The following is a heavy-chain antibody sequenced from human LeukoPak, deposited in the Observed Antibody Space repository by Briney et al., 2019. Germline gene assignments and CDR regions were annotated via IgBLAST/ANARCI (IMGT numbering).Heavy chain of an antibody. Sequence: ASVKVSCKASGYTFTGYYMHWVRQAPGQGLEWMGWINPDSGGTNYAQKFQGRVTITRDTSISTAYMELSSLRSDDTAVYYCARGRSGWVTPMVNYFDYWGQGTLVTVSS. V-gene: IGHV1-2*02. D-gene: IGHD5-18*01. CDR1: GYTFTGYY. CDR2: INPDSGGT. CDR3: ARGRSGWVTPMVNYFDY. J-gene: IGHJ4*02.